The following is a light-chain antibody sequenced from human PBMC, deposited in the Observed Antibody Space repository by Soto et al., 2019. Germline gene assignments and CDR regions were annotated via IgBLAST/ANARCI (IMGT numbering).Light chain of an antibody. CDR3: SSYTSNNTLLVV. Sequence: QSALTQPASVSGSPGQSITISCTGTSSDVGRYNFVSWYQQITGNAPKLMIYDVNSRPSGVSDRFSGSKSGDTASLTIARLQAEDEAHYYCSSYTSNNTLLVVFGGGTKVTVL. CDR2: DVN. CDR1: SSDVGRYNF. V-gene: IGLV2-14*03. J-gene: IGLJ2*01.